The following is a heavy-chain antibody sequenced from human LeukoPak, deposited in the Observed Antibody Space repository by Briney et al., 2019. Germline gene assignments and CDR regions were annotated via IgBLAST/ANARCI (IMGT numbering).Heavy chain of an antibody. Sequence: ASVKVSCKASGYTFTGYYMHWVRQAPGQGLEWMGWISAYNGNTNYAQKLQGRVTMTTDTSTSTAYMELRSLRSDDTAVYYCAREPRSMAYFDYWGQGTLVTVSS. D-gene: IGHD2/OR15-2a*01. CDR3: AREPRSMAYFDY. J-gene: IGHJ4*02. V-gene: IGHV1-18*04. CDR1: GYTFTGYY. CDR2: ISAYNGNT.